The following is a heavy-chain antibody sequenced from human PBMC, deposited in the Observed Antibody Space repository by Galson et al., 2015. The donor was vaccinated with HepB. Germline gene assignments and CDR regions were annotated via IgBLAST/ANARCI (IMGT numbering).Heavy chain of an antibody. V-gene: IGHV3-30*18. J-gene: IGHJ3*02. CDR3: AKVSRFAVDSPMVDPQDTFDI. Sequence: SLRLSCAASGFTFNIYGMDWVRQAPGRGLEWVAVISYDGSKKYYADSVKGRFTTSRDNSKNTLYLQMNSLRADDTAVYYCAKVSRFAVDSPMVDPQDTFDIWGQGTMVTVSS. D-gene: IGHD5-18*01. CDR1: GFTFNIYG. CDR2: ISYDGSKK.